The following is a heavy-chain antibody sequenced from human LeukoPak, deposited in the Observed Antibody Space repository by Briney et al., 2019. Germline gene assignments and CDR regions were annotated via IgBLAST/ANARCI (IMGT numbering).Heavy chain of an antibody. D-gene: IGHD3-22*01. Sequence: KTSGTLSLTCTVSGGSVSSGSYYWSWIRQPPGKGLEWIGYIYDSGSTNYNPSLKSRVTISVDTSKNQFSLKLSSVTAADTAVYYCARIPLYYYDSSGYFGVFGFDYWGQGTLVTVSS. CDR2: IYDSGST. CDR3: ARIPLYYYDSSGYFGVFGFDY. J-gene: IGHJ4*02. CDR1: GGSVSSGSYY. V-gene: IGHV4-61*01.